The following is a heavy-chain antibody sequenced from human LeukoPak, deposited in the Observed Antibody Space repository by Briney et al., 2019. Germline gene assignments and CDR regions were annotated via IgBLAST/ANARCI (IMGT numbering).Heavy chain of an antibody. CDR1: GGSFSGYY. CDR3: AREVKAGYSSGWYYFDY. V-gene: IGHV4-34*01. J-gene: IGHJ4*02. Sequence: SETLSLTCAVYGGSFSGYYWSWIRQPPGKGLEWIGEINHSGSTNYNPSLKSRVTISVDTSKNQFSLKLSSVTAADTAVYYCAREVKAGYSSGWYYFDYWGQGTLVTVSS. CDR2: INHSGST. D-gene: IGHD6-19*01.